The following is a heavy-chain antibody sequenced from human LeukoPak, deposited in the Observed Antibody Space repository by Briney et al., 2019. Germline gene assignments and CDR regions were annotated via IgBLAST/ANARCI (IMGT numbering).Heavy chain of an antibody. J-gene: IGHJ4*02. Sequence: PGGPLRLSCAASGFTFSSYWMHWVRQAPGKGLVWVSRINSDGSSTSYADSVKGRFTISRDNAKNTLYLQMNSLRAEDTAVYYCARAEKGYYGSGSQHDYWGQGTLVTVSS. CDR3: ARAEKGYYGSGSQHDY. D-gene: IGHD3-10*01. CDR2: INSDGSST. V-gene: IGHV3-74*01. CDR1: GFTFSSYW.